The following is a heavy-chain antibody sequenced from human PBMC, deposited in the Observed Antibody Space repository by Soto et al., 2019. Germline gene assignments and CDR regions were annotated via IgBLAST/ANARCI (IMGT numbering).Heavy chain of an antibody. V-gene: IGHV5-10-1*01. CDR2: IDPSDSYT. J-gene: IGHJ6*02. CDR3: AIRVGATWVPVYYYYYGMDV. D-gene: IGHD1-26*01. CDR1: GYSFTSYW. Sequence: GESLKISCKGSGYSFTSYWISWVRQMPGKGLEWMGRIDPSDSYTNYSPSFQGHVTISADKSISTAYLQWSSLKASDTAMYYCAIRVGATWVPVYYYYYGMDVWGQGTTVTV.